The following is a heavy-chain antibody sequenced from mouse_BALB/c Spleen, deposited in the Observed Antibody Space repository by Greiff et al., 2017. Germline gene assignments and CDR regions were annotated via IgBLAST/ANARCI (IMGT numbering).Heavy chain of an antibody. CDR3: AREVFFAY. CDR2: IYPGNVNT. V-gene: IGHV1S56*01. Sequence: VKLVESGPELVKPGASVRISCKASGYTFTSYYIHWVKQRPGQGLEWIGWIYPGNVNTKYNEKFKGKATLTADKSSSTAYMQLSSLTSEDSAVYFCAREVFFAYWGQGTLVTVSA. CDR1: GYTFTSYY. J-gene: IGHJ3*01.